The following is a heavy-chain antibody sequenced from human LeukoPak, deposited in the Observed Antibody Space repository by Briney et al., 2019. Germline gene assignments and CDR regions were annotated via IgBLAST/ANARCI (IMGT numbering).Heavy chain of an antibody. J-gene: IGHJ4*02. CDR3: ARVKGKVVILDY. CDR2: ISSSSSYI. D-gene: IGHD3-22*01. V-gene: IGHV3-21*01. CDR1: GFTFSSYS. Sequence: GGSLRFSCAASGFTFSSYSMNWVRQAPGKGLEWVSSISSSSSYIYYADSVKGRFTISRDNAKNSLYLQMNSLRAEDTAVYYCARVKGKVVILDYWGQGTLVTVSS.